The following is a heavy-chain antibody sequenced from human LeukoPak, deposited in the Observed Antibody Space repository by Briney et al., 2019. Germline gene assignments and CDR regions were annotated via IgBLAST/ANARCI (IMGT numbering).Heavy chain of an antibody. CDR3: ARGYSSGWSYFDY. Sequence: GGSLRLSCAASGFTVSSNYMNWVRQAPGKGLVWVSRINSDGSSTSYADSVKGRFTISRDNAKNTLYLQMNSLRAEDTAVYYCARGYSSGWSYFDYWGQGTLVTASS. D-gene: IGHD6-19*01. CDR1: GFTVSSNY. J-gene: IGHJ4*02. V-gene: IGHV3-74*01. CDR2: INSDGSST.